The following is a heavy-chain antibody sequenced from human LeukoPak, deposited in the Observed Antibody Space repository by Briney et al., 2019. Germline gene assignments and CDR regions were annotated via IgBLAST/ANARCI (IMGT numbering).Heavy chain of an antibody. CDR1: GLTFSSYR. V-gene: IGHV3-21*01. J-gene: IGHJ4*02. CDR3: ARGYSSTWATGY. CDR2: ISSGGNYI. D-gene: IGHD6-13*01. Sequence: GGSLRLSCAASGLTFSSYRMTSVRQAPGKGLQWVSSISSGGNYIYYADSLKGRFTISRDNAKNSLYLQMNSLRVEDTAVYYCARGYSSTWATGYWGQGTQVTVSS.